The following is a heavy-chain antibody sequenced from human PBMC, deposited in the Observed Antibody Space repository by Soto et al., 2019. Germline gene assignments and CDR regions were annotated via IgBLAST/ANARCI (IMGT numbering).Heavy chain of an antibody. D-gene: IGHD2-15*01. V-gene: IGHV3-23*01. CDR3: AKRATTVPTPGNYFDC. CDR2: LTPRGTT. Sequence: EVHLLESEGGLVQPGGSLRLSCAASGFSFSDYSMTWVRQAPGRGLEWVSTLTPRGTTFYADSVKGRFTISRDNYRNTLSLQMYNLRAEDTARYYCAKRATTVPTPGNYFDCWGQGTVVIVSS. J-gene: IGHJ4*02. CDR1: GFSFSDYS.